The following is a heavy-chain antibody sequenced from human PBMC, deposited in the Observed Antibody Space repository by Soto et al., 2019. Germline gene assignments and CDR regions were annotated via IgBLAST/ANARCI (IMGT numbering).Heavy chain of an antibody. D-gene: IGHD3-10*01. Sequence: TSETLSLTCAVSGVSLTSGNWWTWVRQSPQRGLEYIGEIFHDGTANYYPSFERRVAMSVDTSRNQFSLKLTSVTAADTAVYFCARLVYDTRLNYMYFDFWGPGTLVTVSS. CDR3: ARLVYDTRLNYMYFDF. J-gene: IGHJ4*02. V-gene: IGHV4-4*02. CDR2: IFHDGTA. CDR1: GVSLTSGNW.